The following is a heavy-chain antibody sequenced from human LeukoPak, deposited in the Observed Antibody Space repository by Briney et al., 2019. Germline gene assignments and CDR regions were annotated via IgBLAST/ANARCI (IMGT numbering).Heavy chain of an antibody. D-gene: IGHD1-26*01. CDR3: ATDRGWLLFDY. V-gene: IGHV3-7*01. Sequence: GGSLRLSCEASGFPFSTYWMNWVRQAPGKGLEWVANIKEDGSVKNYIDSVKGRFTISRDNAKNLLYLQMNSLRAEDTAIYYSATDRGWLLFDYWGQGTLVTVSS. CDR2: IKEDGSVK. CDR1: GFPFSTYW. J-gene: IGHJ4*02.